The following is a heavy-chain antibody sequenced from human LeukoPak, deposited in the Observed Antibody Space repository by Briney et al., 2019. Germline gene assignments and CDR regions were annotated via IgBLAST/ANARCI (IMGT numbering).Heavy chain of an antibody. J-gene: IGHJ4*02. CDR2: FSGISNNT. CDR1: GFTFSTFA. D-gene: IGHD1-26*01. V-gene: IGHV3-23*01. Sequence: GGSLRLSCAASGFTFSTFAMSWVRQAPGKGLEWVSGFSGISNNTYYADPVKGRFTISRDNSKNTLYLQMNSLRAEDTAVYYCAKVRIVGQSSLGQWGQGTPVTVST. CDR3: AKVRIVGQSSLGQ.